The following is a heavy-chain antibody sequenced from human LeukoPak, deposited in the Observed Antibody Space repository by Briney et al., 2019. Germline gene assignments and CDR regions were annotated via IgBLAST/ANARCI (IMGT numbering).Heavy chain of an antibody. J-gene: IGHJ3*02. Sequence: SGTLSLTCAVSGGSISSSNWWSWVRQPPGKGLEWIGEIYHSGSTNYNPPLKSRVTISVDKSKNQFSLKLSSVTAADTAVYYCARDDDSSGWFDAFDIWGQGTMVTVSS. CDR1: GGSISSSNW. CDR3: ARDDDSSGWFDAFDI. V-gene: IGHV4-4*02. CDR2: IYHSGST. D-gene: IGHD6-19*01.